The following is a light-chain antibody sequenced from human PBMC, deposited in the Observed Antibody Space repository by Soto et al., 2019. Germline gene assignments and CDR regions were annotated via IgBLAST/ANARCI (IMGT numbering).Light chain of an antibody. CDR1: QRIMHNY. CDR3: QQYGSSLRT. CDR2: DAS. J-gene: IGKJ1*01. V-gene: IGKV3-20*01. Sequence: EIVLTQSPGTLSLSPGERATLACRASQRIMHNYLAWYQQKPGQTLRLLIYDASSRATGIPDRISGSGSGTDFPLTSSRLEPEDFAVYYCQQYGSSLRTFGQGTNVEIK.